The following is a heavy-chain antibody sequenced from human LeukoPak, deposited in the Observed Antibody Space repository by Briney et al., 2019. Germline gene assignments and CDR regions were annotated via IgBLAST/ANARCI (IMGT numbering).Heavy chain of an antibody. Sequence: TTSETLSLTCTVSGGSISSYYWSWIRQPPGKGLEWIGYIYYSGGTNYNPSLKSRVTISVDTSKKQFSLRLSSVTAADTAVYYCARRGGDSSGNFDYWGQGTLVTVSS. V-gene: IGHV4-59*08. CDR1: GGSISSYY. CDR2: IYYSGGT. J-gene: IGHJ4*02. CDR3: ARRGGDSSGNFDY. D-gene: IGHD3-22*01.